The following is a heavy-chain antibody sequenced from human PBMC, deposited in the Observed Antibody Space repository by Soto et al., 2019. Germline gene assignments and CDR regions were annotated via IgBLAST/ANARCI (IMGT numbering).Heavy chain of an antibody. CDR2: IYYSGST. D-gene: IGHD6-19*01. CDR1: GGSISSGDYY. CDR3: ARDGRSGGRADDAFDI. Sequence: PSETLSLTCTVSGGSISSGDYYWSWIRQPPGKGLEWIGYIYYSGSTYYNPSLKSRVTISVDTSKNQFSLKLSSVTAADTAVYYCARDGRSGGRADDAFDIWGQGTMVTVSS. J-gene: IGHJ3*02. V-gene: IGHV4-30-4*01.